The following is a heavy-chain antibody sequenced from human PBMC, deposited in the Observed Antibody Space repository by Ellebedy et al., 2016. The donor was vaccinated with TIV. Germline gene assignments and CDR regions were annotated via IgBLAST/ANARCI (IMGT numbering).Heavy chain of an antibody. CDR3: ARGVSGSYDPQYYYMDV. Sequence: AASVKVSCKASGYTFTSFEINWVRQATGQGLEWMGWMNPNSGNTGYAQSFQGRVTMTRNTSKSTAYMELSSLRSEDTALYYCARGVSGSYDPQYYYMDVWGKGTTVTVSS. V-gene: IGHV1-8*01. J-gene: IGHJ6*03. CDR2: MNPNSGNT. CDR1: GYTFTSFE. D-gene: IGHD1-26*01.